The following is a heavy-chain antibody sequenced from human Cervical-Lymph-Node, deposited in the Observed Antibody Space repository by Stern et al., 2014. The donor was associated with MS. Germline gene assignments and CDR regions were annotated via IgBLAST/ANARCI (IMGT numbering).Heavy chain of an antibody. Sequence: VHLVESGAEVKKPGASVKVSCKASGYPFISYDVNWVRQATGQGLEWMGSMSPKTGRTVYAQKFQGRVTLSTNTSISTVNMEMSSLRSEDTAVYYCARTNIGDGDFDYWGQGTLVAVSS. CDR3: ARTNIGDGDFDY. D-gene: IGHD2-21*02. CDR1: GYPFISYD. J-gene: IGHJ4*02. V-gene: IGHV1-8*01. CDR2: MSPKTGRT.